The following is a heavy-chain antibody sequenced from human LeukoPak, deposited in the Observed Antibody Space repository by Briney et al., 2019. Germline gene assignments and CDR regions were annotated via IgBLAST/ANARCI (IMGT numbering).Heavy chain of an antibody. CDR3: ARGYSSSWNYFDY. D-gene: IGHD6-13*01. J-gene: IGHJ4*02. V-gene: IGHV4-59*01. CDR2: VFDSGGT. CDR1: GGSISNYW. Sequence: SETLSLTCTVSGGSISNYWWSWIRQPPGKGLEWIGYVFDSGGTNYNPSLKSRVTISVDTSKKQFSLKLSSVTAADTAVYYCARGYSSSWNYFDYWGQGTLVTVAS.